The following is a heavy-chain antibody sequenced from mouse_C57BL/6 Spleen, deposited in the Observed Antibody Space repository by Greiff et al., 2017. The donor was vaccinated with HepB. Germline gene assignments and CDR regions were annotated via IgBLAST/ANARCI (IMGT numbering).Heavy chain of an antibody. CDR2: INPNYGTT. CDR1: GYSFTDYN. D-gene: IGHD1-1*01. CDR3: ARWGTTVVGRANSYWYFDV. Sequence: EVKLLESGPELVKPGASVKISCKASGYSFTDYNMNWVKQSNGKSLEWIGVINPNYGTTSYNQKFKGKATLTVDQSSSTAYMQLNSLTSEDSAVYYCARWGTTVVGRANSYWYFDVWGTGTTVTVSS. V-gene: IGHV1-39*01. J-gene: IGHJ1*03.